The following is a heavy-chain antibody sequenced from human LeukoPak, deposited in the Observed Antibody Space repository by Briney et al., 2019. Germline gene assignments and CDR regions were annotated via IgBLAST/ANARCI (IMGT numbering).Heavy chain of an antibody. V-gene: IGHV3-7*05. CDR3: AKDMIGYYRPFEY. D-gene: IGHD3-9*01. J-gene: IGHJ4*02. Sequence: GGSLRLSCAASGFTFSSYWMSWVRQAPGKGLEWVANIKQDGSEKYYVDSVKGRFTISRDNAKNSLYLQMNSLRAEDTAVYYCAKDMIGYYRPFEYWGQGTLVTVSS. CDR1: GFTFSSYW. CDR2: IKQDGSEK.